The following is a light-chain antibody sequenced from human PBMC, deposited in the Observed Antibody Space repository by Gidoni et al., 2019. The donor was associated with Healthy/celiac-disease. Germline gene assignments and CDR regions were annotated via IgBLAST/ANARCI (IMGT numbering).Light chain of an antibody. Sequence: DIQMTQSPSTLSASVGDRVTITCRASQSISSLLAWYQQKPGKAPKLLIYKASSLESGVPSRFSGSGSGTEFTLTISSLQPDDFATYYCQQYNSYSPTCGQGTKVEIK. CDR3: QQYNSYSPT. J-gene: IGKJ1*01. CDR1: QSISSL. CDR2: KAS. V-gene: IGKV1-5*03.